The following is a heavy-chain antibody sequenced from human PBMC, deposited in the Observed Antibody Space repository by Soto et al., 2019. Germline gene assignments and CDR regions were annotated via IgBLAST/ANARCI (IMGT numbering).Heavy chain of an antibody. V-gene: IGHV3-73*01. CDR1: GFTFSGSA. CDR3: NGYSFTEGRGMGV. Sequence: HPGGSLRLSCAASGFTFSGSAMHWVRQASGKGLEWVGRIRSKANSYATAYAASVKGRFTISRDDSKNTAYLQMNSLKTEDTAVYYCNGYSFTEGRGMGVWGQGTTVTVSS. CDR2: IRSKANSYAT. J-gene: IGHJ6*02. D-gene: IGHD1-26*01.